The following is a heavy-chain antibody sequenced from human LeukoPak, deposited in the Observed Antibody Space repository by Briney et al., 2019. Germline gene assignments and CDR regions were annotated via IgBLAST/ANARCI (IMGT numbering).Heavy chain of an antibody. CDR2: INHSGST. D-gene: IGHD5-18*01. CDR1: GGSFSGYY. CDR3: ARDQGYSYGYGPYCYYMDV. J-gene: IGHJ6*03. V-gene: IGHV4-34*01. Sequence: SETLSLTCAVYGGSFSGYYWSWIRQPSGKGLEWIGEINHSGSTNYNPSLKSRVTISVDTSKNQFSLKLSSVTAADTAVYYCARDQGYSYGYGPYCYYMDVWGKGTTVTVSS.